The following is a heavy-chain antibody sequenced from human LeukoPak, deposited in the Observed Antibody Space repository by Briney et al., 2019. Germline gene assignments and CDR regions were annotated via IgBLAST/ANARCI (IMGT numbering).Heavy chain of an antibody. CDR1: GYTFTSYG. CDR2: ISAYNGNT. D-gene: IGHD2-2*01. V-gene: IGHV1-18*01. CDR3: ARDPLVYCSSTSCYPIGDDAFDI. Sequence: ASVKVSCKASGYTFTSYGISWVRQAPGQGLEWMGWISAYNGNTTYAQKLQGRVTMTTDTSTSTAYMELRSLRSDDTAVYYCARDPLVYCSSTSCYPIGDDAFDIWGQGTMVTVSS. J-gene: IGHJ3*02.